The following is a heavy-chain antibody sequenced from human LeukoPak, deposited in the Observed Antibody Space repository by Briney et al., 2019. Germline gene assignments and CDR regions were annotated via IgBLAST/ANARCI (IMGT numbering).Heavy chain of an antibody. J-gene: IGHJ4*02. CDR1: GDSVSSKNAA. Sequence: SQTLSLTCAISGDSVSSKNAAWNWIRQSPSRGHEWLGRTYYRSKWYNEYAVSVKSRVTINPDTSKNQFSLQLNSMTPEDTAVYYCARTAMQVVDSWGQGTLVTVSS. CDR2: TYYRSKWYN. CDR3: ARTAMQVVDS. D-gene: IGHD5-18*01. V-gene: IGHV6-1*01.